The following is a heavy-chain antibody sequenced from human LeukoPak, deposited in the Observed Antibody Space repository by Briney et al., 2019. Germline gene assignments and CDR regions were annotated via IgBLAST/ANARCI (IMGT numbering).Heavy chain of an antibody. D-gene: IGHD1-1*01. CDR3: AGRRANTCNFCFVY. J-gene: IGHJ4*02. V-gene: IGHV3-66*02. CDR2: IYDRGDT. Sequence: PGGSLRLSCAVSGFTVTSNFMSWVRQAPGKGLEWASVIYDRGDTYYADSVKGRFTVSRDTSKNTLYLQLNNLGAEDTAVYYCAGRRANTCNFCFVYWGQGTLVTVSS. CDR1: GFTVTSNF.